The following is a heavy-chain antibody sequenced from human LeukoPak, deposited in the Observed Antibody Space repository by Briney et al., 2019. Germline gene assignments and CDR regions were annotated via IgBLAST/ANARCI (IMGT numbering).Heavy chain of an antibody. Sequence: GGSLRLSCAASGFTFDDYAMHWVRQAPGKGLEWVSGISWNSGRIGYADSAKGRFTISRDNAKNSLYLQMNSLRAEDTALYYCAKDFNRLGEFDAFDIWGQGTMVTVSS. CDR2: ISWNSGRI. CDR3: AKDFNRLGEFDAFDI. D-gene: IGHD3-16*01. V-gene: IGHV3-9*01. J-gene: IGHJ3*02. CDR1: GFTFDDYA.